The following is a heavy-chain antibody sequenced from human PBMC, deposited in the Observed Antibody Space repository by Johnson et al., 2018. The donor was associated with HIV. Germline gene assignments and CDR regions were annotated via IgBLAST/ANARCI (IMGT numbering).Heavy chain of an antibody. CDR3: AIGRGEFPRHAFDI. CDR2: ISFDGSHK. CDR1: GFAFSNYG. Sequence: VQLVESGGGVVQPGRSLRLSCAASGFAFSNYGMHWVRQAPGKGLEWVAVISFDGSHKYYTDSVKGLSTISRDNSNNTLYLHMNSLRADDTAVYYCAIGRGEFPRHAFDIWGQGTMVTVSS. D-gene: IGHD3-10*01. V-gene: IGHV3-33*01. J-gene: IGHJ3*02.